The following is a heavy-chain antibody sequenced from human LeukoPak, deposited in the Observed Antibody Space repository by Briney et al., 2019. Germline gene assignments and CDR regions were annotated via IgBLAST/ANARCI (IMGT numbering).Heavy chain of an antibody. J-gene: IGHJ4*02. CDR3: ARDRGGSYSADS. D-gene: IGHD1-26*01. V-gene: IGHV3-64*01. CDR2: ISSNGGTT. Sequence: GGFLRLSCAASGFTFRSYAMHWVRQAPGKGLEYVSSISSNGGTTYYANSVKGRFSISRDNSKNTLYLQMGSLRVEDMGVYYCARDRGGSYSADSWGQGTLVTVSS. CDR1: GFTFRSYA.